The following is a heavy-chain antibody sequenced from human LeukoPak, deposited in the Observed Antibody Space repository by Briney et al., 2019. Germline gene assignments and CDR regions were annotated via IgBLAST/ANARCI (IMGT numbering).Heavy chain of an antibody. Sequence: GGSLRLSCAASGFTFSSYSMNWIRQAPGKGLEWVSSISSSSSYIYYADSVKGRFTISRDNAKNSLYLQMNSLRAEDTAVYYCARGYSSGWYQVDYWGQGTLVAVSS. CDR3: ARGYSSGWYQVDY. V-gene: IGHV3-21*01. J-gene: IGHJ4*02. CDR2: ISSSSSYI. D-gene: IGHD6-19*01. CDR1: GFTFSSYS.